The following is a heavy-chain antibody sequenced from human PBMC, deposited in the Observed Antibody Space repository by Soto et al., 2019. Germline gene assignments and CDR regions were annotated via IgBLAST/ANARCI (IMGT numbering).Heavy chain of an antibody. CDR3: ARFLVVPAAVRYFDL. J-gene: IGHJ2*01. Sequence: ASVKVSCKASGGTFSSYAISWVRQAPGQGLEWMGGIIPIFGTANYAQKFQGRVTITADKSTSTAYMELSSLRSEDTAVYYCARFLVVPAAVRYFDLWGRGTLVTVSS. V-gene: IGHV1-69*06. D-gene: IGHD2-2*01. CDR2: IIPIFGTA. CDR1: GGTFSSYA.